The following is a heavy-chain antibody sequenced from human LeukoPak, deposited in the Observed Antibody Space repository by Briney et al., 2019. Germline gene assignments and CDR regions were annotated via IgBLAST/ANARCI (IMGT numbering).Heavy chain of an antibody. Sequence: GGSLRLSCGASGFTVNSNYMAWVRQAPGKGLEWVGRSRDRAKSYSTDYAASVKGRFTISRDNSKNSVYLQMNSLKTEDTAVYYCTSGPMTTLTSYWGQGTLVTVSS. CDR3: TSGPMTTLTSY. J-gene: IGHJ4*02. CDR2: SRDRAKSYST. D-gene: IGHD4-17*01. CDR1: GFTVNSNY. V-gene: IGHV3-72*01.